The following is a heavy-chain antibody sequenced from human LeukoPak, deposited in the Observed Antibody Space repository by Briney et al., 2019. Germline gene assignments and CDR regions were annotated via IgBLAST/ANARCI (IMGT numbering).Heavy chain of an antibody. D-gene: IGHD1-26*01. V-gene: IGHV4-39*01. CDR2: IYYSGST. CDR3: ARRRYSGSYGCYYYYMDV. J-gene: IGHJ6*03. Sequence: SETLSLTCTVSGGSISSSSCYWGWIRQPPGKGLEWIGSIYYSGSTYYNPSLKSRVTISVDTSKNQFSLKLSSVTAADTAVYYCARRRYSGSYGCYYYYMDVWGKGTTVTVSS. CDR1: GGSISSSSCY.